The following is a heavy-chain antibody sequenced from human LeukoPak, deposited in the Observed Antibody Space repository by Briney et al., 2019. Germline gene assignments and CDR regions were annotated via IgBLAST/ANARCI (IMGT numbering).Heavy chain of an antibody. J-gene: IGHJ4*02. Sequence: ASVKVSCKASGYTFTSYYMHWVRQAPGQGLEWMGIINPSGGSTSYAQKFQGRVTMTRGTSTSTVYMELSSLRSEDTAVYYCARDQVEAAAGYYFDYWGQGTLVTVSS. CDR1: GYTFTSYY. V-gene: IGHV1-46*01. CDR3: ARDQVEAAAGYYFDY. CDR2: INPSGGST. D-gene: IGHD6-13*01.